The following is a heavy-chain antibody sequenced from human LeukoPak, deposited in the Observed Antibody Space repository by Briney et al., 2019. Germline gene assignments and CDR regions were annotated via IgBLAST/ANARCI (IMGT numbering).Heavy chain of an antibody. Sequence: GASVKVSCKASGYTFTSYYMHWVRQAPGQGLEWMGLINPTGGSTGYAQKFQGRVTMTRDMSTSTDYMELSRLRSDDTAVYYCARENCSGGSCYSGDRGGWFDPWGQGTLVTVSS. CDR3: ARENCSGGSCYSGDRGGWFDP. J-gene: IGHJ5*02. CDR1: GYTFTSYY. V-gene: IGHV1-46*01. D-gene: IGHD2-15*01. CDR2: INPTGGST.